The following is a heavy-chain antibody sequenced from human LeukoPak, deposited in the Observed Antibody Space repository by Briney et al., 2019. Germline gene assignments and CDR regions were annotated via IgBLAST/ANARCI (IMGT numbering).Heavy chain of an antibody. CDR1: GFTFSDYY. CDR3: ARGSGKKLWLSDFDY. J-gene: IGHJ4*02. Sequence: PGGSLGLSCAASGFTFSDYYMSWIRQAPGKGLEWVSYISSSSSCTNYADSVKGRFTISRDNAKNSLYLQMNSLRAEDTAVYYCARGSGKKLWLSDFDYWGQGTLVTVSP. CDR2: ISSSSSCT. D-gene: IGHD5-18*01. V-gene: IGHV3-11*05.